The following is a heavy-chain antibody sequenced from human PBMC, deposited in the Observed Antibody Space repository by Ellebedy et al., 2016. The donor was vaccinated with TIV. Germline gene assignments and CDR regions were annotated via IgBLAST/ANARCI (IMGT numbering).Heavy chain of an antibody. J-gene: IGHJ4*02. Sequence: GESLKISXAASGVTFSASAMHWVRQVSGKGLEWVGRIRSKANSYATAYAASVKGRFTISRDDSKNTAYLQMNSLKTEDTAVYYCTRRIVGATNFDYWGQGTLVTVSS. CDR1: GVTFSASA. V-gene: IGHV3-73*01. D-gene: IGHD1-26*01. CDR2: IRSKANSYAT. CDR3: TRRIVGATNFDY.